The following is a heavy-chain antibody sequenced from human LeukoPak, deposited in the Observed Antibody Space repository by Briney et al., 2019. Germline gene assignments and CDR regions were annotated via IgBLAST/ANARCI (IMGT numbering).Heavy chain of an antibody. V-gene: IGHV4-61*02. D-gene: IGHD1-26*01. Sequence: PSETLSLTCTVSGGSISSGSYYWSWIRQPAGKGLEWIGRIYTSGSTNYNPSLKSRVTISVDTSKNQFSLKLSSVTAADTAVYYCARDRVGATVGQFDYWGQGTLVTVSS. CDR3: ARDRVGATVGQFDY. CDR2: IYTSGST. J-gene: IGHJ4*02. CDR1: GGSISSGSYY.